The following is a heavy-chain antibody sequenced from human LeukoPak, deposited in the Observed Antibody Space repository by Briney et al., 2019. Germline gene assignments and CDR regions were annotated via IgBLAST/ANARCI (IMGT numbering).Heavy chain of an antibody. J-gene: IGHJ4*02. CDR3: AKGRGDHAHLQDDFDY. CDR2: ITGSGSGA. V-gene: IGHV3-23*01. D-gene: IGHD2-21*02. CDR1: GFTFSSHA. Sequence: GGSLRLSCTASGFTFSSHAMTWVRQAAGKGLQWVSSITGSGSGAYYADSVKGRVTISRDNSKNTLFLQMDSLRAEDTAMYYCAKGRGDHAHLQDDFDYWGQGTLVTVSS.